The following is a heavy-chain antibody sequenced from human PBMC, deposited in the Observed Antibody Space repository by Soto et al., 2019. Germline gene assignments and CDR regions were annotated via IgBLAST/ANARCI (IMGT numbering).Heavy chain of an antibody. CDR2: IIPILGIA. CDR1: GYTFTSYY. J-gene: IGHJ4*01. CDR3: ARGNPYNYDSSGYSPYYFDN. D-gene: IGHD3-22*01. V-gene: IGHV1-69*04. Sequence: ASVKVSCKASGYTFTSYYMHWVRQAPGQGLEWMGRIIPILGIANYAQKFQGRVTITADKSTSTAYMELSSLRSEDTAVYYCARGNPYNYDSSGYSPYYFDNWS.